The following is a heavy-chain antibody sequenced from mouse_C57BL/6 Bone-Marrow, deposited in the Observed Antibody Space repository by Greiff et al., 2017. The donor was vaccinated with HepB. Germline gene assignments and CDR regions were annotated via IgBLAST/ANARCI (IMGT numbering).Heavy chain of an antibody. CDR3: ARDENYGSCYRWYFDV. V-gene: IGHV5-4*01. Sequence: EVHLVESGGGLVKPGGSLKLSCAASGFTFSSYAMSWVRQTPEKRLEWVATISDGGSYTYYPDNVKGRCTISRDNAKNNLYLQMSHLKSEDTAMYYCARDENYGSCYRWYFDVWGTGTTVTV. CDR2: ISDGGSYT. D-gene: IGHD1-1*01. CDR1: GFTFSSYA. J-gene: IGHJ1*03.